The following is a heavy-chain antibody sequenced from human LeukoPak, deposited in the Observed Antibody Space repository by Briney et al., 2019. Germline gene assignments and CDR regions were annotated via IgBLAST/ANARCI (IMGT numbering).Heavy chain of an antibody. V-gene: IGHV3-21*01. Sequence: GGSLRLSCAASGFTFSSYSMNWVRQAPGKGLEWVSSISSSSSYIYYADSVKGRFTISRDNAKNSLYMQMNSLRAEDTDVYYCARDKIAVAGFTPASWGKGTLVTVSP. CDR2: ISSSSSYI. CDR3: ARDKIAVAGFTPAS. D-gene: IGHD6-19*01. J-gene: IGHJ5*02. CDR1: GFTFSSYS.